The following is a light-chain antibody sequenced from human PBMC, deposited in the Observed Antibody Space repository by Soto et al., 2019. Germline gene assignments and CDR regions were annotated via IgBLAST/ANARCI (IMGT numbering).Light chain of an antibody. CDR3: QQLNSYPIT. J-gene: IGKJ5*01. CDR2: AAS. V-gene: IGKV1-9*01. CDR1: QGLSSD. Sequence: DIQLTQSSSSLSASVGDRVTITCRASQGLSSDLAWYQQKPGKAPKLLIYAASTLQSGVPSRFSGSGSGTEFTLTISSLQPEDFATYYCQQLNSYPITFGQGTRLEIK.